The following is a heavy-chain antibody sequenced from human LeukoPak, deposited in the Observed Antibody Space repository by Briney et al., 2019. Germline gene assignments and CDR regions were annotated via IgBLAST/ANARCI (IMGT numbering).Heavy chain of an antibody. CDR3: ARVMYQPDY. J-gene: IGHJ4*02. CDR2: FNHSGST. CDR1: GGPFSGYY. D-gene: IGHD2-2*01. V-gene: IGHV4-34*01. Sequence: PSETLSRTCALYGGPFSGYYWSWIPHPPGKGLEWIGEFNHSGSTNYNPSLKSRLTISVDTSKHQFSLKLRSVSAADTPVFSCARVMYQPDYWGQGTLVTVPS.